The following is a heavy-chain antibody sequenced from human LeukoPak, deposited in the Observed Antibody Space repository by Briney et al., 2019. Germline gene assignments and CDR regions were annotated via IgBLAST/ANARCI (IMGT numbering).Heavy chain of an antibody. V-gene: IGHV4-34*01. J-gene: IGHJ5*02. CDR3: ARVQLAAAGTSVWFDP. D-gene: IGHD6-13*01. CDR1: GGSFSGYY. Sequence: SETLSLTCAVYGGSFSGYYWSWIRQPPGKGLEWIGEINHGGSTNYNPSLKSRVTISVDTSKNQFSLKLSSVTAADTAVYYCARVQLAAAGTSVWFDPWGQGTLVTVSS. CDR2: INHGGST.